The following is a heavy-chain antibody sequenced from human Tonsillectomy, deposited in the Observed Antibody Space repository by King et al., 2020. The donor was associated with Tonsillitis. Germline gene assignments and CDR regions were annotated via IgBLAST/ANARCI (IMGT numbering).Heavy chain of an antibody. Sequence: VQLQESGPGLVKPSQTLSLTCTVSGGSISSGSYYWSWIRQPAGKGLEWIGRIYTSWCTNYNPSLKSRVTVSGEPSKNQFSLKLSSMTAADTAVYYCAREGYSSSPYYYHYYMDVWGKGTTVTVSS. J-gene: IGHJ6*03. D-gene: IGHD6-6*01. CDR1: GGSISSGSYY. V-gene: IGHV4-61*02. CDR3: AREGYSSSPYYYHYYMDV. CDR2: IYTSWCT.